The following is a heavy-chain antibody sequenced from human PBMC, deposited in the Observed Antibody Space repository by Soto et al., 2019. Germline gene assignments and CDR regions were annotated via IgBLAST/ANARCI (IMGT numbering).Heavy chain of an antibody. CDR2: LYYSGST. Sequence: QVQLQESGPGLVKPSQTLSLTCTVSGGSISSGDYYWSWIRQPPGKGMEGIGYLYYSGSTYYNPSLKSRVTISVDTSKKKFSLKLSSVTAADTAVYYCARDIGEAWFDPWGQGTLVTVSS. CDR3: ARDIGEAWFDP. D-gene: IGHD3-16*01. J-gene: IGHJ5*02. CDR1: GGSISSGDYY. V-gene: IGHV4-30-4*01.